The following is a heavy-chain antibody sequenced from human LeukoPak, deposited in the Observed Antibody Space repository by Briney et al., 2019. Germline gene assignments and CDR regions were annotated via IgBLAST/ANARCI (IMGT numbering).Heavy chain of an antibody. CDR1: GFTFSSYW. CDR2: IKQDGSEK. Sequence: GGSLRLSCAASGFTFSSYWMSWVRQAPGKGLEWVANIKQDGSEKSYVDSVKGRFTISRDNANNSLYLQMNSLRVEDTAVYYCARDTWRAVAGTSTYYYTGMDAWGQGTTVTVSS. CDR3: ARDTWRAVAGTSTYYYTGMDA. J-gene: IGHJ6*02. V-gene: IGHV3-7*03. D-gene: IGHD6-19*01.